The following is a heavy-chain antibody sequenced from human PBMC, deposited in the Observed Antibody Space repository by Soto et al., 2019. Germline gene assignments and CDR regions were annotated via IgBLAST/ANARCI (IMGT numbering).Heavy chain of an antibody. CDR3: AKGAVAGTPTSYYYYGMDV. CDR1: GGTFRTYA. Sequence: QVQLLQSGAEVKKPGSSVRVSCEASGGTFRTYAISWVRQAPGQGLEWMGEIIPIFGTVNYAQKFQGRVTITADESTTTVYMDLRSLRSEDTAVYSCAKGAVAGTPTSYYYYGMDVWGQGTTVTVSS. D-gene: IGHD6-19*01. J-gene: IGHJ6*02. V-gene: IGHV1-69*12. CDR2: IIPIFGTV.